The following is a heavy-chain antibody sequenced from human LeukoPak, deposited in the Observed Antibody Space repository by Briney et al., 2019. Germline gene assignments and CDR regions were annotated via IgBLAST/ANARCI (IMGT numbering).Heavy chain of an antibody. CDR2: ISGSGGST. D-gene: IGHD1-14*01. CDR1: GFTFSSYA. CDR3: ANLEPVPGGGAFDI. Sequence: TGGSLRLSCAASGFTFSSYAMSWVRQAPGKGLEWVSAISGSGGSTHYADSVKGRFTISRDNSKNTLYLQMNSLRAEDTAVYYCANLEPVPGGGAFDIWGQGTMVTVSS. J-gene: IGHJ3*02. V-gene: IGHV3-23*01.